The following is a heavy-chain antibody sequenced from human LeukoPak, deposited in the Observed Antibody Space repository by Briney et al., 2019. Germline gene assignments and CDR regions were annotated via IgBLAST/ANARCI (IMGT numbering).Heavy chain of an antibody. CDR1: GYTFTSYY. J-gene: IGHJ4*02. CDR2: INPSGGST. Sequence: ASVKVSCKASGYTFTSYYMHWVRQAPGQGLEWMGIINPSGGSTSYAQKFQGRVTITADKSTSTAYMELSSLRSEDTAVYYCARGEKDGYLKGYYFDYWGQGTLVTVSS. D-gene: IGHD5-24*01. V-gene: IGHV1-46*01. CDR3: ARGEKDGYLKGYYFDY.